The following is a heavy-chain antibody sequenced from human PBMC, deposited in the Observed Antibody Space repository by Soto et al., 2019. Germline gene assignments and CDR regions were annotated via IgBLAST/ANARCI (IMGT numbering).Heavy chain of an antibody. CDR2: IYYSGST. CDR1: GGSISSADAY. V-gene: IGHV4-30-4*01. CDR3: ARGVVKRSRGVIWTKGWFDP. D-gene: IGHD3-10*01. Sequence: SETLSLTCTVSGGSISSADAYWSWIRQSPGKGLEWIGYIYYSGSTYYNPSLKSRFTISLDTSKNQFSLKLSSVTAADTAVYYCARGVVKRSRGVIWTKGWFDPWGQGTLVTVSS. J-gene: IGHJ5*02.